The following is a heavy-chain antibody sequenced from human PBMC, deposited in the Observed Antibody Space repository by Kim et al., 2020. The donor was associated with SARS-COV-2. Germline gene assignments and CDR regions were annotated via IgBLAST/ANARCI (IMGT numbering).Heavy chain of an antibody. Sequence: SVKVSCKASGGTFSSYAISWVRQAPGQGLEWMGGIIPIFGTANYAQKFQGRVTITADESTSTAYMELSSLRSEDTAVYYCARVEYSSSSGLFSRRTQTTDLDYWGQGTLVTVSS. CDR1: GGTFSSYA. J-gene: IGHJ4*02. CDR2: IIPIFGTA. V-gene: IGHV1-69*13. CDR3: ARVEYSSSSGLFSRRTQTTDLDY. D-gene: IGHD6-6*01.